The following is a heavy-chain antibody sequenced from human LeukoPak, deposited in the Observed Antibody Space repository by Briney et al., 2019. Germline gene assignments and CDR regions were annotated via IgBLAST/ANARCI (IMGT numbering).Heavy chain of an antibody. J-gene: IGHJ4*02. CDR1: GGSFSGYY. Sequence: SETLSLTCAVYGGSFSGYYWSWIRQPPGKGLEWIGSIYHSGSTYYNPSLKSRVTISVDTSKNQFSLKLSSVTAADTAVYYRARYRSYYPFDYWGQGTLVTVSS. CDR2: IYHSGST. CDR3: ARYRSYYPFDY. D-gene: IGHD1-26*01. V-gene: IGHV4-34*01.